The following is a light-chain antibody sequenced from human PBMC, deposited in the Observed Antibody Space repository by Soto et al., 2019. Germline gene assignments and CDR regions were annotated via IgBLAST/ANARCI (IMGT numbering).Light chain of an antibody. CDR3: QQLNSNPIT. V-gene: IGKV1-9*01. J-gene: IGKJ5*01. CDR1: QGISSY. CDR2: AAS. Sequence: DIQLTQSPSFLSASVGDRVTVTCRASQGISSYLAWYQQKPGKAPKLLIYAASTLQSGVPSRFSGSGSGTEFTLTISSLQPADFATYYCQQLNSNPITFGQGTRLEIK.